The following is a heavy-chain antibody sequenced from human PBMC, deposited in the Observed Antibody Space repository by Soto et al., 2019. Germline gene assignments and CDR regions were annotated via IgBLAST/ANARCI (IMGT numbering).Heavy chain of an antibody. D-gene: IGHD3-3*01. V-gene: IGHV4-34*01. J-gene: IGHJ5*02. CDR1: GGSFSGYY. Sequence: LSLTCAVYGGSFSGYYWNWIRQPPGKGLEWIGEIDHSGYTNYNPSLKSRVTISVDTSKNQFSLRLTSVTAADTAVYYCARVRDWFDPWGQGTLVTV. CDR3: ARVRDWFDP. CDR2: IDHSGYT.